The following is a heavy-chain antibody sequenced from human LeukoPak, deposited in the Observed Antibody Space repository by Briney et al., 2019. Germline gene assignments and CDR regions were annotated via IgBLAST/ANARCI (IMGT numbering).Heavy chain of an antibody. D-gene: IGHD3-10*01. V-gene: IGHV3-9*01. J-gene: IGHJ4*02. CDR3: AKDIRGYGFY. Sequence: GGSLRLSCAASGFTFDDYAMHWVRQAPGKGLEWVSGISWNSGSIGYADSVKGRFTISRDNAKNSLYLQMNSLRAEDTALYYCAKDIRGYGFYWGQGTLVTVSS. CDR1: GFTFDDYA. CDR2: ISWNSGSI.